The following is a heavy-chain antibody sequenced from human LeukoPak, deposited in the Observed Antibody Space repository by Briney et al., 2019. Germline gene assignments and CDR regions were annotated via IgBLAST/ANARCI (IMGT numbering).Heavy chain of an antibody. J-gene: IGHJ5*02. CDR3: ARATASRELRGWFDP. V-gene: IGHV1-69*13. CDR2: IIPIFGTA. CDR1: GYTFTSYG. D-gene: IGHD1-26*01. Sequence: SVKVSCKASGYTFTSYGISWVRQAPGQGLEWMGGIIPIFGTANYAQKFQGRVTITADESTSTAYMELSSLRSEDTAVYYCARATASRELRGWFDPWGQGTLVTVSS.